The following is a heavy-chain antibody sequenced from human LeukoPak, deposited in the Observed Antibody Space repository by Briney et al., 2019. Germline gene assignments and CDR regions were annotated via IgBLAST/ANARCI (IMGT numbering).Heavy chain of an antibody. CDR3: AKDRGSITMIVVVILDY. D-gene: IGHD3-22*01. J-gene: IGHJ4*02. Sequence: PGGSLKLSCPAPEFTLSGKAIGWVGRAPGKGQEWVSAFSGSGGSTYYADSVKGRFTISRDNSKNTLYLQMNSLRAEDTAVYYCAKDRGSITMIVVVILDYWGQGTLVTVSS. V-gene: IGHV3-23*01. CDR1: EFTLSGKA. CDR2: FSGSGGST.